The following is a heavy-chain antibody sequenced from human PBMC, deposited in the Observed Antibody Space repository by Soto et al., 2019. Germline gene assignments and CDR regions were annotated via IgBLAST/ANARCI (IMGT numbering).Heavy chain of an antibody. V-gene: IGHV1-18*01. CDR2: ISAYNGNT. J-gene: IGHJ4*02. CDR1: GYTLTGYG. CDR3: ARERYCSSTSCLFSDY. D-gene: IGHD2-2*01. Sequence: ASVKVSCKASGYTLTGYGISWVRQAPGQGLEWMGWISAYNGNTNYAQKLQGRVTMTTDTSASTAYMELRSLRSDDTAVYYCARERYCSSTSCLFSDYWGQGPLVTVSS.